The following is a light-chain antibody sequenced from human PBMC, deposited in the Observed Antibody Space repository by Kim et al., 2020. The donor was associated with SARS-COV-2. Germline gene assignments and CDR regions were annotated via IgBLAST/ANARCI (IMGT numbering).Light chain of an antibody. Sequence: QSITISSTGTSSAFGGYNSVSWYQQHPGKAPKLMIYDVSNRPSGVSNRFSGSKSGNTASLTISGLQAEDEADYYCSSYTSSITLVVFGGGTQLTVL. J-gene: IGLJ2*01. V-gene: IGLV2-14*03. CDR3: SSYTSSITLVV. CDR1: SSAFGGYNS. CDR2: DVS.